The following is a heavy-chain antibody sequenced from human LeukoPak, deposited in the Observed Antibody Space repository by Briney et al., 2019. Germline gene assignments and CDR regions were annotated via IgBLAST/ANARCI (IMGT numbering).Heavy chain of an antibody. J-gene: IGHJ4*02. CDR2: ISGSGGST. CDR1: GFTFSSYA. Sequence: GGSQRLSCAASGFTFSSYAMSWVRQAPGKGLEWVSAISGSGGSTYYADSVKGRFTISRDNSKNTLYLQMNSLRAEDTAVYYCAKDRRRSTYYYDSSGPDFDYWGQGTLVTVSS. D-gene: IGHD3-22*01. CDR3: AKDRRRSTYYYDSSGPDFDY. V-gene: IGHV3-23*01.